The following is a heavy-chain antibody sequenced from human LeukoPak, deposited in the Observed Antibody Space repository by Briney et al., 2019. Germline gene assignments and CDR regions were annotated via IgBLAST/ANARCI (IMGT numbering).Heavy chain of an antibody. D-gene: IGHD2-2*01. CDR3: ARRLTQYDCFDP. V-gene: IGHV6-1*01. CDR2: TYYRSTWYN. J-gene: IGHJ5*02. Sequence: SQTLSLTCAISGDSVSSNSVTWNWIRQSPSRGLEWLGRTYYRSTWYNDYAVSVRGRITVNPDTSKNQFSLHLNSVIPEDTAVYYCARRLTQYDCFDPWGQGILVTVSS. CDR1: GDSVSSNSVT.